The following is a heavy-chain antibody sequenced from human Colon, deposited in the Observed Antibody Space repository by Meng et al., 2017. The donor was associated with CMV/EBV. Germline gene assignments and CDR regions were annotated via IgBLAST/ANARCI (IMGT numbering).Heavy chain of an antibody. CDR1: GASISSFSY. J-gene: IGHJ1*01. CDR3: ARGQDSAKVHH. CDR2: VAHSANM. V-gene: IGHV4-39*07. D-gene: IGHD1-26*01. Sequence: HLPLQRSGPGLVKPPETLSLTCTLSGASISSFSYWNWIRQPPGKGLEWIASVAHSANMYYNTSLQSRVTMSFDTSKNQFSLWLYSVTAADTAVYYCARGQDSAKVHHWGQGSLVTVSS.